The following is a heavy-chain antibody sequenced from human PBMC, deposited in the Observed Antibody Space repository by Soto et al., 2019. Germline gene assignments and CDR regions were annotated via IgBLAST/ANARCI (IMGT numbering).Heavy chain of an antibody. CDR1: GFTFSTYA. J-gene: IGHJ4*02. CDR2: ISYDGSNK. D-gene: IGHD3-10*01. Sequence: GGSLRLSCAASGFTFSTYAMHWVRQVPGKGLDWVAVISYDGSNKYYADSVKGRFTISRDNSKNTLYLQMNSLRAEDTAVYYCVKCDGSASYCFYFGSWGQGTLVTVSS. V-gene: IGHV3-30-3*02. CDR3: VKCDGSASYCFYFGS.